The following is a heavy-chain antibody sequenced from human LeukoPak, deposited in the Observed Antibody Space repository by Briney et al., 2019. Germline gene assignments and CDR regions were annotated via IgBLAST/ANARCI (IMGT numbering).Heavy chain of an antibody. CDR2: INHSGST. CDR1: GGSFSGYY. CDR3: ASSIAAADSS. Sequence: SDTLSLTCAVYGGSFSGYYWSWIRQPPGKGLEWIGEINHSGSTNYNPSLKSRVTISVDASKNQFSLKLSSVTAADTAVYYCASSIAAADSSWGQGTLVTVSS. D-gene: IGHD6-13*01. J-gene: IGHJ5*02. V-gene: IGHV4-34*01.